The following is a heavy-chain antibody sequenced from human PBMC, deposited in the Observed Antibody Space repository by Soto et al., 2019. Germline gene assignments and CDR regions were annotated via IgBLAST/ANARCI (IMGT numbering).Heavy chain of an antibody. J-gene: IGHJ4*02. Sequence: QVQLQESGPGLVKPSGTLSLNCAVSGDSMTNTNLWSWVRQPPGKELEWIGEIYHSGSTNYNPSLRSRVTMSVDKSKNQFSLNLTSVTAADTAIYYCAKRSLRRLRFVETHWGQGTLVTVSS. D-gene: IGHD3-3*01. V-gene: IGHV4-4*02. CDR3: AKRSLRRLRFVETH. CDR2: IYHSGST. CDR1: GDSMTNTNL.